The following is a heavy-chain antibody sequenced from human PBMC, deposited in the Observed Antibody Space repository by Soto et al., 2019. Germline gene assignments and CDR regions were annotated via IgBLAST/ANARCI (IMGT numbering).Heavy chain of an antibody. CDR3: AREGGLGTEKHHYVLDV. D-gene: IGHD1-26*01. CDR1: GYPFNKIA. J-gene: IGHJ6*02. CDR2: MSGSSGDP. V-gene: IGHV1-18*01. Sequence: QVQLVQSGGEVKKPGASVRVSCQASGYPFNKIAIHWVRQAPGHGLEWLGRMSGSSGDPNCAPTVRDRITMATDTSNNTAYMEMRSLRSDDTAVYYCAREGGLGTEKHHYVLDVWGQGTTVTV.